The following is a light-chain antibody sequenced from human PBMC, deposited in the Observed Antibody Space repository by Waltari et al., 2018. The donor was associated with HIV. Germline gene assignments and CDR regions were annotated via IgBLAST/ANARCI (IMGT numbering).Light chain of an antibody. V-gene: IGLV1-47*01. J-gene: IGLJ1*01. CDR2: KNI. CDR3: VGWDASLSAYV. CDR1: SPNLGNDN. Sequence: QSVLTQPPSASGPPGQRVTISCSGSSPNLGNDNASWYQQLPGTTPKLPIYKNIQRPSGVPDRFAGSKSGTSAYLAISGLRSEDEADYYCVGWDASLSAYVFGAGTKVTVL.